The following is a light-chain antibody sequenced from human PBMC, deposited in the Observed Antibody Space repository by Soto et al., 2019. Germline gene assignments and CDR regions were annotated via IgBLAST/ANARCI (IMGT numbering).Light chain of an antibody. J-gene: IGLJ1*01. V-gene: IGLV2-23*02. CDR3: CSYAGSSTSLYV. Sequence: QSVLTQPASVSGSPGQSITISCTGTSSDVGSYNLVSWYRQHPGKAPKLMIYEVSKRPSGVSNRFSGSKSGNTASLTISGLQAEDEADYYCCSYAGSSTSLYVFGTGTKVT. CDR2: EVS. CDR1: SSDVGSYNL.